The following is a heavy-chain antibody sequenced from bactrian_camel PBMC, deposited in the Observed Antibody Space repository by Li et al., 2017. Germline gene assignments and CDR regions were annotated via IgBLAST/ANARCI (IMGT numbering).Heavy chain of an antibody. CDR1: GVIWSMYA. CDR2: IGTDGLA. Sequence: HVQLVESGGGLVQPGGSLRLSCTASGVIWSMYAVGWFRQVPEGEREGVAMIGTDGLAIYADSVKGRFTISRDNAKNTLYLQMDDLKPEDSATYYCAFGSRPGWCSLRLRGADFGHWGQGTQVTVS. D-gene: IGHD3*01. V-gene: IGHV3S53*01. J-gene: IGHJ6*01. CDR3: AFGSRPGWCSLRLRGADFGH.